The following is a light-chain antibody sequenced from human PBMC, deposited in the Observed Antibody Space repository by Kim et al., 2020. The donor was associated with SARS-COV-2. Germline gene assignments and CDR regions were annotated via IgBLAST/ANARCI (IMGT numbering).Light chain of an antibody. J-gene: IGKJ2*01. V-gene: IGKV1-8*01. CDR2: AAS. CDR1: QGISSY. CDR3: QQYYSYPRT. Sequence: IRMTQSPSSFSASTGDRVTITCRASQGISSYLAWYQQKPGKAPKLLIYAASTLQSGVPSRFSGSGSGTDFTLTISCLQSEDFATYYCQQYYSYPRTFGQGTKLEI.